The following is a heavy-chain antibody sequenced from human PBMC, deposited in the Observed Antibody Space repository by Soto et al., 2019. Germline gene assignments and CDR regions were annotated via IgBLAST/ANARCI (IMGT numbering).Heavy chain of an antibody. CDR2: ISYDGSNK. CDR3: AKVLGPNCSGGSCYYCCDYYYGMDV. J-gene: IGHJ6*02. Sequence: QVQLVESGGGVVQPGRSLRLSCAASGFTFSSYGMHWVRQAPGKGLEWVAVISYDGSNKYYADSVKGRFTISRDNSKNTLYLQMNSLRDEDTPVYYCAKVLGPNCSGGSCYYCCDYYYGMDVWGQGTTVTVSS. CDR1: GFTFSSYG. V-gene: IGHV3-30*18. D-gene: IGHD2-15*01.